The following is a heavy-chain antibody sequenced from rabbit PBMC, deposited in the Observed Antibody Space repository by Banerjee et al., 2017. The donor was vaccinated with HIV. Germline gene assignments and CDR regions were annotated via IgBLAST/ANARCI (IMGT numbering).Heavy chain of an antibody. CDR1: GFSFSSSYW. V-gene: IGHV1S45*01. J-gene: IGHJ3*01. D-gene: IGHD2-1*01. Sequence: QEQLEESGGDLVKPEGSLTLTCTASGFSFSSSYWICWVRQAPGKGLEWIACIYAGSSGSTYYATWVDGRFTISSHNAQNTLWLQLNSLTAADTATYFCARGYDDYDARLDLWGQGTLVTVS. CDR2: IYAGSSGST. CDR3: ARGYDDYDARLDL.